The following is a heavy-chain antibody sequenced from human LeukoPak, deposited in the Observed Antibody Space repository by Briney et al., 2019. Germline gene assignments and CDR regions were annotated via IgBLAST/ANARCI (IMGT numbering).Heavy chain of an antibody. D-gene: IGHD3-16*01. CDR2: ISSSSYTI. J-gene: IGHJ4*02. V-gene: IGHV3-48*01. CDR1: GFTFSIYN. Sequence: PGGSLRLSCAASGFTFSIYNMNWVRQAPGKGLEWVSYISSSSYTIHYADSVKGRFTISRDNAKNSLYLQMNSLRAEDTAVYYCAKDSIMITFGGGMDYWGQGTLVAVSS. CDR3: AKDSIMITFGGGMDY.